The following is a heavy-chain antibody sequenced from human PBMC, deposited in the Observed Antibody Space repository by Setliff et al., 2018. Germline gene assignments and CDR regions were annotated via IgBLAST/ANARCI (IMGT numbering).Heavy chain of an antibody. V-gene: IGHV1-69*13. J-gene: IGHJ4*02. D-gene: IGHD5-18*01. Sequence: GASVKVSCKTSRGTFSNYAISWVRQAPGQGLEWMGGTTPIFTTANYAQKFQGRVTITADESTSTAYMELSSLESEDTAVYYCARSPFPVDTVMVTTFDSWGQGTLVTVSS. CDR1: RGTFSNYA. CDR2: TTPIFTTA. CDR3: ARSPFPVDTVMVTTFDS.